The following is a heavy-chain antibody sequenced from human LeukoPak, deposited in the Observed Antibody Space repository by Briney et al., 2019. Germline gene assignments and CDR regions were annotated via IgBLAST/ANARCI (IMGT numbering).Heavy chain of an antibody. V-gene: IGHV1-8*01. D-gene: IGHD5-18*01. CDR2: MNPNSGNT. Sequence: ASVKVSCKASGYTFTSYDINWVRQATGQGLEWMGWMNPNSGNTGYAQKFQGRVTMTRNTSISTAYMELSSLRSEGTAVYYCARGPPMDTAMVRKGEGYYYYGMDAWGQGTTVTVSS. CDR3: ARGPPMDTAMVRKGEGYYYYGMDA. CDR1: GYTFTSYD. J-gene: IGHJ6*02.